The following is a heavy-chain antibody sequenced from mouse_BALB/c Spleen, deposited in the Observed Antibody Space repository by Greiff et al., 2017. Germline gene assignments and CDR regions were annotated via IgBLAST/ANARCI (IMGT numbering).Heavy chain of an antibody. V-gene: IGHV5-9-1*01. Sequence: EVMLVESGGGLVKPGGSLKLSCAASGFTFSSYAMSWVRQTPEKRLEWVATISSGGSYTYYPDSVKGRFTISRDNAKNTLYLQMSSLRSEDTAMYYCARDYGSSYGFDYWGQGTTLTVSS. D-gene: IGHD1-1*01. CDR2: ISSGGSYT. CDR1: GFTFSSYA. J-gene: IGHJ2*01. CDR3: ARDYGSSYGFDY.